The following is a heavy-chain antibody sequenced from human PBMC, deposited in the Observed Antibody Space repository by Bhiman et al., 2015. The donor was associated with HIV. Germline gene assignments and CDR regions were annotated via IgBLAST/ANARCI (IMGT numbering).Heavy chain of an antibody. CDR1: GFTFSIYS. CDR3: AREFTGYSSSNFDY. CDR2: ISSSNI. V-gene: IGHV3-21*01. Sequence: EVQLVESGGGLVKPGGSLRLSCAASGFTFSIYSMNWVRQAPGKGLEWVSSISSSNIYYADSVKGRFTISRDNAKNSLYLQVNSLRAEDTAVYYCAREFTGYSSSNFDYWGQGTLVTVSS. J-gene: IGHJ4*02. D-gene: IGHD6-13*01.